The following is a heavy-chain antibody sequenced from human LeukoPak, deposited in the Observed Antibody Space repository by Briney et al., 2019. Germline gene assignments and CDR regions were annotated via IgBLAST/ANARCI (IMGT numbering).Heavy chain of an antibody. J-gene: IGHJ4*02. Sequence: ASVKVSCKASGYTFTGYYMHWVRQAPGQGLEWMGWINPNSGGTNYAQKFQGWVTMTRDTSISTAYMELSRLRSDDTAVYYCARGFTPYSYGIRPFDYWGRGTLVTVSS. CDR3: ARGFTPYSYGIRPFDY. V-gene: IGHV1-2*04. D-gene: IGHD5-18*01. CDR1: GYTFTGYY. CDR2: INPNSGGT.